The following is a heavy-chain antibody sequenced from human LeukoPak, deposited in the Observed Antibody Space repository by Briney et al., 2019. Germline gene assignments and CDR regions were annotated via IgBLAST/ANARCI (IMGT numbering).Heavy chain of an antibody. V-gene: IGHV3-7*04. CDR3: ARAPAGSGSWFDP. J-gene: IGHJ5*02. CDR2: IKEDGSVK. D-gene: IGHD3-10*01. Sequence: GGSLRLSCAASGFTFNIFWMSWVRQAAGKGLEWVANIKEDGSVKYYVDSVEGRFTISRDNDKNSLYLQMNRLRAEDTAVYYCARAPAGSGSWFDPWGQGTLVTVSS. CDR1: GFTFNIFW.